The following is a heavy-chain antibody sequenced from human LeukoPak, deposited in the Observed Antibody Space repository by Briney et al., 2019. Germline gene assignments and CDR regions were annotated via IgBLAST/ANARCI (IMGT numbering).Heavy chain of an antibody. Sequence: SETLSLTCTVSGGSISSGGYYWSWIRQHPGKGLEWIGYIYYSGSTYYNPSLKSRVTISVDTSKNQFSLKLSSVTAADTAVYYCARDSSSRPPNWFDPRGQGTLVTVSS. CDR1: GGSISSGGYY. CDR2: IYYSGST. J-gene: IGHJ5*02. D-gene: IGHD6-6*01. CDR3: ARDSSSRPPNWFDP. V-gene: IGHV4-31*03.